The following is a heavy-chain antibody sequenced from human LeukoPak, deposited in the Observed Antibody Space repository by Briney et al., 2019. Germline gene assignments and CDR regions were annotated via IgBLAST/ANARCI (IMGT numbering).Heavy chain of an antibody. Sequence: GGSLRLSCAASGFTFSRHWMHWVRQAPGKGLVWTSRINSDGSGTNYADYVKGRFTISRDNAKNTVYLQINSLRDEDTAVYYCARICSSTDCLIPDWGQGTLVTVSS. CDR3: ARICSSTDCLIPD. D-gene: IGHD2-2*01. V-gene: IGHV3-74*01. CDR1: GFTFSRHW. CDR2: INSDGSGT. J-gene: IGHJ4*02.